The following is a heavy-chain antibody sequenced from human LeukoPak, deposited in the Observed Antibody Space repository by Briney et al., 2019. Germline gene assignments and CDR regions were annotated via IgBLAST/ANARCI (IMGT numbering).Heavy chain of an antibody. CDR1: GFTFSSYT. D-gene: IGHD6-6*01. V-gene: IGHV3-21*01. CDR2: ISSSSSYM. CDR3: ARVSQLYRDI. Sequence: PGGSLRLSCAASGFTFSSYTTNWVRQAPGKGLEWVSSISSSSSYMFYADSVKGQFTISRDNAKNSLYLQMNSLRAEDTAVYYCARVSQLYRDIWGRGTMVIASS. J-gene: IGHJ3*02.